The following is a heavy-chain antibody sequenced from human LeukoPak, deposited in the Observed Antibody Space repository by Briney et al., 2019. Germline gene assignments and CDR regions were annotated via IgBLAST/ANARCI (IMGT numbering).Heavy chain of an antibody. CDR3: AKDRAYGSGSFVFDY. CDR1: GFTFSSYA. D-gene: IGHD3-10*01. Sequence: GGSLRLSCAASGFTFSSYAMSWVRQAPGKGLEWVSAISGSGGSTYYADSVKGRFTISRDNSKNTLYLQMNSLRAEDTAVYYCAKDRAYGSGSFVFDYWGQGTLVTVSS. J-gene: IGHJ4*02. CDR2: ISGSGGST. V-gene: IGHV3-23*01.